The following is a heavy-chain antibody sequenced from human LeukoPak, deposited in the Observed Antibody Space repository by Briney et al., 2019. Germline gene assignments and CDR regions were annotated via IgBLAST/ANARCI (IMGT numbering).Heavy chain of an antibody. CDR3: ASPGDYYYYYGMDV. J-gene: IGHJ6*02. D-gene: IGHD2-21*02. Sequence: PSETLSLTCAVYGGSFSGYYWSWIRQPPGKGLEWIGEINHSGSTNYNPSLKSQVPISVDTAKNQFSLELSSVTAADTAVYYCASPGDYYYYYGMDVWGQGTTVTVSS. CDR2: INHSGST. V-gene: IGHV4-34*01. CDR1: GGSFSGYY.